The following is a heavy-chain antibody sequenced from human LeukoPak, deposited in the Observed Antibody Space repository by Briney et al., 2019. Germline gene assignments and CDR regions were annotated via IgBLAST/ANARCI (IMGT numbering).Heavy chain of an antibody. V-gene: IGHV4-34*01. CDR1: RGSFSGYY. Sequence: PSETLSLTCAVYRGSFSGYYWSWIRQPPGTGLEWLGEINHSGSTNYNPCLKGRVTISVDTLKNQVSLTLSSVTAAHTAVYYCARGKRPYCSSTSCYRSNWFDPWGQGTLVTVSS. D-gene: IGHD2-2*01. CDR3: ARGKRPYCSSTSCYRSNWFDP. J-gene: IGHJ5*02. CDR2: INHSGST.